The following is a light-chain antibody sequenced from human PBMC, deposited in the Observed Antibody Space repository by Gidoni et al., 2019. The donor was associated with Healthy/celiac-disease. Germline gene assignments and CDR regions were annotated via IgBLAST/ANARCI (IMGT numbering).Light chain of an antibody. CDR3: QHSYSTLLT. J-gene: IGKJ4*01. CDR1: QSISSY. Sequence: DIQMTQSPSSLSASVGDRVTITCRASQSISSYLNWYQQKPGKAPKLLIYAASSLQSGVPARFSGSGSGTDFTLTISSLQPEGFATYYCQHSYSTLLTFGGGTKVEIK. CDR2: AAS. V-gene: IGKV1-39*01.